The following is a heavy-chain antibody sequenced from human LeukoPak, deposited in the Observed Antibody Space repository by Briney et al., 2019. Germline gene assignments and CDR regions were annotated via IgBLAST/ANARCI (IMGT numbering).Heavy chain of an antibody. D-gene: IGHD3-22*01. V-gene: IGHV3-21*01. J-gene: IGHJ4*02. CDR2: ISSSSSYI. CDR3: ARDGTGDSHYYDSSGRTFDY. CDR1: GFTFSSYS. Sequence: GGSLRLSCAASGFTFSSYSMTWVRQAPGKGLEWVSSISSSSSYIYYADLVKGRFTISRDNAKNSLYLQMNSLRAEDTAVYYCARDGTGDSHYYDSSGRTFDYWGQGTLVTVSS.